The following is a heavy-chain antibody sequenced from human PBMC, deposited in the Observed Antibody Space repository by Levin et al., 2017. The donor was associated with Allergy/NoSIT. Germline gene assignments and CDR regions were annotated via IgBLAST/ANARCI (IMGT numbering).Heavy chain of an antibody. CDR1: GYSFTKYF. Sequence: GESLKISCKTSGYSFTKYFNHWVRQAPGQGLEWMGTINPTGGATTYAQKFQGRVTMTRDTSTSTVYMELSSLRYEDTAVYWCARGTGLGIRFYFDFWGQGTLVTVSS. CDR2: INPTGGAT. V-gene: IGHV1-46*01. J-gene: IGHJ4*02. D-gene: IGHD3/OR15-3a*01. CDR3: ARGTGLGIRFYFDF.